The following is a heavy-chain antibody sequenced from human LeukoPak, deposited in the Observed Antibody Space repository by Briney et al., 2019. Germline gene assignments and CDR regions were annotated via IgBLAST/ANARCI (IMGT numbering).Heavy chain of an antibody. Sequence: PGRSLRLSCAASGFTFSSYAMHWVRQAPGKGLEWVANIKQDGSEKYYVDSVKGRFTISRDNAKNSLYLQMNSLRAEDTAVYYCARETYGSGSFDYWGQGTLVTVSS. D-gene: IGHD3-10*01. J-gene: IGHJ4*02. CDR1: GFTFSSYA. CDR2: IKQDGSEK. CDR3: ARETYGSGSFDY. V-gene: IGHV3-7*01.